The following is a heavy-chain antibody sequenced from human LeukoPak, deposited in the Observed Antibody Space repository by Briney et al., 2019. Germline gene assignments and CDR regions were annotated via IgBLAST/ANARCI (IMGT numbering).Heavy chain of an antibody. Sequence: ASVRVSCKASGYTFTGYYIHWVRQAPGQGLEWMGWMNPNSGDTNFAQKFQGRVTMTGDTSISTAYMELNSLRPDDTAVYYCARGELLRSGFDYWGQGTLVTVSS. J-gene: IGHJ4*02. CDR1: GYTFTGYY. V-gene: IGHV1-2*02. CDR2: MNPNSGDT. CDR3: ARGELLRSGFDY. D-gene: IGHD1-26*01.